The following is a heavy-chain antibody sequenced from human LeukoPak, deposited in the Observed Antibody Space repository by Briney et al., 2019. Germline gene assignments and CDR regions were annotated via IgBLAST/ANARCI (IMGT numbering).Heavy chain of an antibody. Sequence: GGSLRLSCTASGFTFSTYDMHWVRQAPGKGLEWVAFIRYDGSNKYYADSVKGRFTISRDNSKNTLYLQMNSLRAEDTAVYYCAKDTWRWEQGFDYWGQGTLVTVSS. CDR2: IRYDGSNK. CDR3: AKDTWRWEQGFDY. J-gene: IGHJ4*02. CDR1: GFTFSTYD. V-gene: IGHV3-30*02. D-gene: IGHD1-26*01.